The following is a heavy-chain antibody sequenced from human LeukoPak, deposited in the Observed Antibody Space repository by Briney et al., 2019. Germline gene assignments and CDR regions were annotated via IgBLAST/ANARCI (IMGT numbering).Heavy chain of an antibody. CDR2: IYHSGST. D-gene: IGHD6-13*01. J-gene: IGHJ5*02. Sequence: SETLSLTCAVSGGSISSSNWWSWVRQPPGKGLEWIGEIYHSGSTNYNPSLKSRVTMSVDTSKNQFSLKLSSVTAADTAVYYCARTIAAAGTGADWFDPWGQGTLVTVSS. CDR3: ARTIAAAGTGADWFDP. CDR1: GGSISSSNW. V-gene: IGHV4-4*02.